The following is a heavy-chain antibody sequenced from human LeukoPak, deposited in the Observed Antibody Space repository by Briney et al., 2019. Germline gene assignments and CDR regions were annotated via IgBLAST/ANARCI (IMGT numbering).Heavy chain of an antibody. CDR2: IYYSGST. V-gene: IGHV4-59*01. CDR3: ARSRDGYLIGFDI. Sequence: SETLSLTCTVSGGSISSYYWSWIRQPPGKGLEWIGYIYYSGSTNYNPSLKSRVTISVDTSKNQFSLKLSSVTAADTAVYYCARSRDGYLIGFDIWGQGTMVTVSS. CDR1: GGSISSYY. J-gene: IGHJ3*02. D-gene: IGHD5-24*01.